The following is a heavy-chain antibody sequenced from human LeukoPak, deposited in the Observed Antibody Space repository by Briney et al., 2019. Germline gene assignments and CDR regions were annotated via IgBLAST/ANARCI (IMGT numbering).Heavy chain of an antibody. CDR3: AREYDSSGYYPKKYYFDY. D-gene: IGHD3-22*01. Sequence: KTSETLSLTCTVSGGSISSGGYYWSWIRQHPGKGLEWIGYIYYSGSTYYNPSLKSRVTISVDTSKNQFSLKLSSVTAADTAVYYCAREYDSSGYYPKKYYFDYWGQGTLVTVSS. CDR1: GGSISSGGYY. CDR2: IYYSGST. J-gene: IGHJ4*02. V-gene: IGHV4-31*03.